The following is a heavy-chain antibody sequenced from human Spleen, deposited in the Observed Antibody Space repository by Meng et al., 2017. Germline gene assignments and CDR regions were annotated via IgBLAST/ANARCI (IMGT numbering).Heavy chain of an antibody. CDR1: GYNFPDYY. J-gene: IGHJ4*01. D-gene: IGHD6-13*01. V-gene: IGHV1-2*06. CDR3: ARDEDISAAGKLFGDY. CDR2: IDPKTGDT. Sequence: ASVKVACKPSGYNFPDYYIHRVRRAPGQGLEWMGRIDPKTGDTHYALKFQGRVTMTGDTSISTAYMELSGLRSDDTAMYYCARDEDISAAGKLFGDYWGHGTLVTVSS.